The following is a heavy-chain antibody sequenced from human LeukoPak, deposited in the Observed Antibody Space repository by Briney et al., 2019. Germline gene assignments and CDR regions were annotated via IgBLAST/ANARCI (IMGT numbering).Heavy chain of an antibody. Sequence: SETLSLTCAVYGGSFSGYYWTLIRQPPGKGLEWIGSIYYSGSTYYNPSLKSRVTISVDTSKNQFSLKLSSVTAADTAVYYCARGRYYFDYWGQGTLVTVSS. V-gene: IGHV4-34*01. CDR3: ARGRYYFDY. CDR2: IYYSGST. CDR1: GGSFSGYY. J-gene: IGHJ4*02.